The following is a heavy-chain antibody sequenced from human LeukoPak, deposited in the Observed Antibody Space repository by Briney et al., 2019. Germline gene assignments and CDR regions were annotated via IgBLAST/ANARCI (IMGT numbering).Heavy chain of an antibody. V-gene: IGHV3-21*01. CDR1: GFTFSSYS. CDR3: ARGRITMVRGVMAFTAFDY. Sequence: GGSLRLSCAASGFTFSSYSMNWVRQAPGKGLEWVSSISSSSSYIYYADSVKGRFTISRDNAKNSLYLQMNSLRAEDTAVYYCARGRITMVRGVMAFTAFDYWGQGTLVTDSS. J-gene: IGHJ4*02. CDR2: ISSSSSYI. D-gene: IGHD3-10*01.